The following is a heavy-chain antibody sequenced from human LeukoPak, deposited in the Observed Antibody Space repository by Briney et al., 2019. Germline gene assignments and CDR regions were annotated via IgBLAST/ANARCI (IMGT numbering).Heavy chain of an antibody. J-gene: IGHJ4*02. CDR3: ARAEGGGSYLYFDY. Sequence: SGGSLRLSCAASGFTFSSYSMNWVRQAPGKGLEWVSSISSSSSYIYYADSVKGRFTISRDNAKNSLYLQMNSLRAEDTAVYYCARAEGGGSYLYFDYWGQGTLVTVSS. CDR1: GFTFSSYS. CDR2: ISSSSSYI. V-gene: IGHV3-21*01. D-gene: IGHD1-26*01.